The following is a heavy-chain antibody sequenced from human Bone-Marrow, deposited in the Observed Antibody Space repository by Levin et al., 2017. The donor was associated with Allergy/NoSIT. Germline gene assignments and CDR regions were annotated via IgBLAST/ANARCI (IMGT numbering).Heavy chain of an antibody. J-gene: IGHJ4*02. CDR1: GDSINYYY. V-gene: IGHV4-59*01. Sequence: SCTVSGDSINYYYWSWLRQPPGKGLEWIGSIYYSGSTDYNPSLKSRVTISVDTSKNQFSLILRSVTAADTAVYYCARDLGARYGSETYYNRGYSDFWGQGTLVTVSS. D-gene: IGHD3-10*01. CDR2: IYYSGST. CDR3: ARDLGARYGSETYYNRGYSDF.